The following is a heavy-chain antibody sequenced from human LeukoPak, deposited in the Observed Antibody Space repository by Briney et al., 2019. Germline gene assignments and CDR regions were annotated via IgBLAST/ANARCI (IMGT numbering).Heavy chain of an antibody. CDR3: AKDENVWFGELDY. D-gene: IGHD3-10*01. J-gene: IGHJ4*02. Sequence: GRSLRLSCAASGFTFDDYAMHWVRQAPGKGLEWVSGISWNSGTIGYADSVKGRFTISRDNAKNSLYLQMNSLRVEDTALYYCAKDENVWFGELDYWGQGILVTVSS. CDR2: ISWNSGTI. V-gene: IGHV3-9*01. CDR1: GFTFDDYA.